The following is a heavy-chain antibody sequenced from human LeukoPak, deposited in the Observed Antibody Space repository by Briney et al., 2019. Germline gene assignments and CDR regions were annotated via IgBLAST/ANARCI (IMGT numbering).Heavy chain of an antibody. Sequence: SETLSLTCAVYGGSFSGYYWSWIRQPPGKGLEWIGEINHSGSTNYNPSLKSRVTISVDTSKNQFPLKLSSVTAADTAVYYCARGTPRTYYDFWSGYSCNWFDPWGQGTLVTVSS. D-gene: IGHD3-3*01. CDR1: GGSFSGYY. CDR3: ARGTPRTYYDFWSGYSCNWFDP. J-gene: IGHJ5*02. CDR2: INHSGST. V-gene: IGHV4-34*01.